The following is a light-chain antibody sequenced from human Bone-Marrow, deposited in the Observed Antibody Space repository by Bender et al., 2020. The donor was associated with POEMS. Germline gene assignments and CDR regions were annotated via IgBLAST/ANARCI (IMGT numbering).Light chain of an antibody. V-gene: IGLV1-51*01. Sequence: QSVLPQPPSVSGAPGQRVTVSCTGSSSNIGADYDVHWYQHLPGTAPKLLIYETTKRPSGILDRFSGSKSGTSATLDITGLQTGDEADYYCGTWDNSLRTWVIGGGTKLTVL. CDR2: ETT. J-gene: IGLJ3*02. CDR1: SSNIGADYD. CDR3: GTWDNSLRTWV.